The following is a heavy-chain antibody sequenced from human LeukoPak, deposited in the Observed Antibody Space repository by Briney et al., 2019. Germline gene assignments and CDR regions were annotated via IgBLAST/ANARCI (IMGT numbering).Heavy chain of an antibody. CDR2: ISAYNGNI. V-gene: IGHV1-18*01. D-gene: IGHD6-19*01. J-gene: IGHJ4*02. Sequence: ASVKVSCTSSGYTFTNYGVNWVRQAPGQGLEWMGWISAYNGNIDYAQRLQGRVTMTTDTSTTTAYMELRSLTSDDTAVYYCARAAGVAVAGSHYYFDYWGQGTLVTVSS. CDR1: GYTFTNYG. CDR3: ARAAGVAVAGSHYYFDY.